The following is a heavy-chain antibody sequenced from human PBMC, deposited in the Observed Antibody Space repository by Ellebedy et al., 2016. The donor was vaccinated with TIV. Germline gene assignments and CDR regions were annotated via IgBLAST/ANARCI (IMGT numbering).Heavy chain of an antibody. Sequence: ASVKVSXXGSGYRFTNYWIGWVRQMPGKGLEWMGLIYPGDSDTRYSPSFQGQFTMSADKSISTAYLQWSSLEASDTAMYYCARRADYYDSSGYGPVDYWGQGTLVTVSS. CDR3: ARRADYYDSSGYGPVDY. J-gene: IGHJ4*02. CDR2: IYPGDSDT. D-gene: IGHD3-22*01. CDR1: GYRFTNYW. V-gene: IGHV5-51*01.